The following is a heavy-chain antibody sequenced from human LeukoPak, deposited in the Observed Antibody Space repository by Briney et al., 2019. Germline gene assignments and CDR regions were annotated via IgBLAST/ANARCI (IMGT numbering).Heavy chain of an antibody. Sequence: SVKVSCKASGGTFSSYAISWVRQAPGQGLEWMGGIIPIFGTANYAQKFQGGVTITTDESTSTAYMELSSLRSEDTAVYYCAAQAARPDFDYWGQGTLVTVSS. CDR2: IIPIFGTA. D-gene: IGHD6-6*01. CDR1: GGTFSSYA. CDR3: AAQAARPDFDY. J-gene: IGHJ4*02. V-gene: IGHV1-69*05.